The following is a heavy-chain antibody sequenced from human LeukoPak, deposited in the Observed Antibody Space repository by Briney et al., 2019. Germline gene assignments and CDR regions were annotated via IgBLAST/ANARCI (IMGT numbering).Heavy chain of an antibody. D-gene: IGHD1-7*01. J-gene: IGHJ4*02. CDR2: INHSGST. CDR3: ARGGYKWNYSYFDY. Sequence: TETLSLTCAVYGGSFSDYYWSWIRQLPGKGLEWFGEINHSGSTNYNPSLKSRVTISVDTSKNQFSLKLSSVTAADTAVYYCARGGYKWNYSYFDYWGQGTLVTVSS. CDR1: GGSFSDYY. V-gene: IGHV4-34*01.